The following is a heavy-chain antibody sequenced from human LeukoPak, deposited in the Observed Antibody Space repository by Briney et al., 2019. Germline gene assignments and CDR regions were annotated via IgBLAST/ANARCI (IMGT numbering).Heavy chain of an antibody. J-gene: IGHJ4*02. CDR3: ARAMRGAAYYYFDY. Sequence: ASVTVSFKASGYTFTIYGISWVRQAPGQGLEWMGWISAYNGNTNYAQKLQGRVTMTTDTSTSTAYMELRSLRSDDTAVYYCARAMRGAAYYYFDYWGQGTLVTVSS. V-gene: IGHV1-18*01. D-gene: IGHD1-26*01. CDR2: ISAYNGNT. CDR1: GYTFTIYG.